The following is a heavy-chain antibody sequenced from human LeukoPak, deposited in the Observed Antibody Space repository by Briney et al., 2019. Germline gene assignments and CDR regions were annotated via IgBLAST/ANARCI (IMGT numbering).Heavy chain of an antibody. CDR3: AKEWAGYYYYMDV. Sequence: PGGSLRLSCAASRFTFSSYAMSWVRQAPGKGLEWVSGVSERGYSTYYAGSVKGRFTISRDNSKNTLHLQMNSLRAEDTAVYYCAKEWAGYYYYMDVWGKGTTVTVSS. V-gene: IGHV3-23*01. CDR2: VSERGYST. D-gene: IGHD1-26*01. J-gene: IGHJ6*03. CDR1: RFTFSSYA.